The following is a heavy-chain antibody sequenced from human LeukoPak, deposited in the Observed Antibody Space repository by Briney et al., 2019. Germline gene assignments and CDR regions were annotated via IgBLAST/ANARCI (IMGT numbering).Heavy chain of an antibody. CDR2: ISIDGSSI. CDR3: TRDYNGLSL. CDR1: GFTFSSSS. V-gene: IGHV3-74*03. J-gene: IGHJ4*02. D-gene: IGHD3/OR15-3a*01. Sequence: PGGSLRLSCAASGFTFSSSSMDWVRQAPGKGLGWVSRISIDGSSIAYADSVKGRFTPSRDNAKNTLYLQMNSLRAEDTAVYYCTRDYNGLSLWGQGTLVTVSS.